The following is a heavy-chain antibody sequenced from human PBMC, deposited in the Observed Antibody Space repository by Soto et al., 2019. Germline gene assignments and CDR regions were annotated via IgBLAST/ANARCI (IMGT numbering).Heavy chain of an antibody. V-gene: IGHV1-69*13. CDR2: IIPIFGTA. CDR3: ARDLGDVSY. CDR1: GYTFTGYY. Sequence: GASVKVSCKASGYTFTGYYIHWVRQAPGQGLEWMGWIIPIFGTANYAQKFQGRVTITADESTSTAYMELSSLRSEDTAVYYCARDLGDVSYWGQGTLVTVSS. J-gene: IGHJ4*02. D-gene: IGHD3-16*01.